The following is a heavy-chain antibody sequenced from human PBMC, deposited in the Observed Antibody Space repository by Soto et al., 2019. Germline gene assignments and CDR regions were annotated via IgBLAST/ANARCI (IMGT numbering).Heavy chain of an antibody. Sequence: QITLKESGPTLVKPTQTLTLTCTLSGFSLSTSGAGVGWIRQPPGKALEWLALIYWDDDKRYSPSLKSRLTSTKDTSKNQGVLTMTNMDPVDTATYYCAHKGDGYRGFKYWGQGTLVTVSS. CDR2: IYWDDDK. CDR1: GFSLSTSGAG. CDR3: AHKGDGYRGFKY. D-gene: IGHD5-12*01. J-gene: IGHJ4*02. V-gene: IGHV2-5*02.